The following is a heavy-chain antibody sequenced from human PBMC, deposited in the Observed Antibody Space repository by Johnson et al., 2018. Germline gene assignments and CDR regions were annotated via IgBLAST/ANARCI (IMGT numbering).Heavy chain of an antibody. Sequence: VQLVQSGGGLVQPGGSXRLSCAASGFTFSNYAMHWVRQAPGKGLEYVSAISTNGGSTYYANSVKGRFTISRDNSKNTLYLQMGSLRVEDMAVYYCARGGYSSSFSYYYYYMDVWGKGTTVTVSS. J-gene: IGHJ6*03. CDR1: GFTFSNYA. CDR2: ISTNGGST. V-gene: IGHV3-64*01. CDR3: ARGGYSSSFSYYYYYMDV. D-gene: IGHD6-6*01.